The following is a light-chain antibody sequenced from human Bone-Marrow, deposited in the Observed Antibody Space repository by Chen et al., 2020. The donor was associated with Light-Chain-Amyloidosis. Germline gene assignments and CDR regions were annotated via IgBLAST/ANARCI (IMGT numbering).Light chain of an antibody. CDR3: VVFLGSGIWE. CDR1: SGSVSGSRS. J-gene: IGLJ3*02. V-gene: IGLV8-61*01. Sequence: QTVVTQEPSFSVSPGETVTLTCGVSSGSVSGSRSPTWYQQTPGQPPRTLIVSTKTSSSGVPARFSASILGNKAALTITGVQVDDEADYYCVVFLGSGIWEFGGGTKLTVL. CDR2: STK.